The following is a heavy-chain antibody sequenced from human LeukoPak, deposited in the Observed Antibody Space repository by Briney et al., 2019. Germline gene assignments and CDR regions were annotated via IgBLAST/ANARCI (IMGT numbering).Heavy chain of an antibody. Sequence: ASVKVSCKASGYTFTGYYMHWVRQAPGQGLEWMGWINPNSGGTNYAQKFQGRVTMTRDTSISTAYMELSRLRSDDTAVYYCARGAVAGNYYYYYYMDVWGKGTTVTVSS. CDR3: ARGAVAGNYYYYYYMDV. V-gene: IGHV1-2*02. CDR2: INPNSGGT. J-gene: IGHJ6*03. CDR1: GYTFTGYY. D-gene: IGHD6-19*01.